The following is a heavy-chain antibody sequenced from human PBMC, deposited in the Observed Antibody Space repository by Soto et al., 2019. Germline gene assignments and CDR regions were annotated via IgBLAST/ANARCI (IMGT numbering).Heavy chain of an antibody. J-gene: IGHJ4*01. V-gene: IGHV1-69*13. Sequence: SVKVSCKASGGTFSSYAISWVRQAPGQGLEWMGGIIPIFGTANYAQKFQGRVTITADESTSTAYMELSSLTSDDTAVYYCARVMSAGHSDYWGHGTLVTVSS. CDR1: GGTFSSYA. D-gene: IGHD6-19*01. CDR2: IIPIFGTA. CDR3: ARVMSAGHSDY.